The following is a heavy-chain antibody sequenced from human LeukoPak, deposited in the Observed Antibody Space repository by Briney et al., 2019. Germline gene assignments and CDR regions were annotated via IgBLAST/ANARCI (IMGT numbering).Heavy chain of an antibody. Sequence: PGGSLRLSCTASGFTFSNFWMGWVRQAPGKGLEWVANIKQDETEKFYLGSVKGRFTISRDNAKNSLYLQMNSLRVEDTALYYCARDMPFGGYWGQGTLVTVSS. CDR3: ARDMPFGGY. CDR1: GFTFSNFW. D-gene: IGHD3-16*01. V-gene: IGHV3-7*03. J-gene: IGHJ4*02. CDR2: IKQDETEK.